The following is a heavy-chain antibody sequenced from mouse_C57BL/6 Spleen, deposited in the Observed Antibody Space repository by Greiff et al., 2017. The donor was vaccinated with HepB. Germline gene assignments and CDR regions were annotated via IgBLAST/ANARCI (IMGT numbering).Heavy chain of an antibody. CDR3: ARAYGYDSSWFAY. D-gene: IGHD2-2*01. CDR1: GYTFTDYY. V-gene: IGHV1-75*01. Sequence: QVQLKESGPELVKPGASVKISCKASGYTFTDYYINWVKQRPGQGLEWIGWIFPGSGSTYYNEKFKGKATLTVDKSSSTAYMLLSSLTSEDSAVYFCARAYGYDSSWFAYWGQGTLVTVSA. J-gene: IGHJ3*01. CDR2: IFPGSGST.